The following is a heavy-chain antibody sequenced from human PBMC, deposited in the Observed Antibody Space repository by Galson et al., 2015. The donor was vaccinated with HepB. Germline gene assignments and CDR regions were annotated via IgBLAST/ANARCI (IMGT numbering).Heavy chain of an antibody. D-gene: IGHD2-8*01. CDR1: GFIFSDYY. Sequence: SLRLSCAGSGFIFSDYYMSWIRQAPGKGLEWVSYMSSRGSTIYYGDSVKGRYTISRDNAKNSLYLQMNSLRGEDTAVYYCARMYCSNCVCLYGMDVWGQGTTVTVSS. V-gene: IGHV3-11*01. CDR3: ARMYCSNCVCLYGMDV. CDR2: MSSRGSTI. J-gene: IGHJ6*02.